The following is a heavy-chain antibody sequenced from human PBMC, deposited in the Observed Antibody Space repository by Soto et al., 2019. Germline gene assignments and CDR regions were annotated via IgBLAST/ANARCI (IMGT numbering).Heavy chain of an antibody. CDR3: AKEMITFGDFNYYYMDV. J-gene: IGHJ6*03. CDR2: ITWHSGTI. D-gene: IGHD3-16*01. CDR1: GFTFDQYT. Sequence: EVQLVESGGGLVQPDRSLRLACAASGFTFDQYTMHWVRQAPGKGLEWVSSITWHSGTIGYADSVKGRFTISRDNAKNSLYLQMNSLRGEDTALYYGAKEMITFGDFNYYYMDVWGNGTTVTVSS. V-gene: IGHV3-9*01.